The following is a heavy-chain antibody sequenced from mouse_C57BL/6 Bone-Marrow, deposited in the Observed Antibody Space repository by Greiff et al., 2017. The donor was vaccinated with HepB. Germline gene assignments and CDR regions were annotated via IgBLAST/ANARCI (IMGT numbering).Heavy chain of an antibody. CDR3: SLYYYGSSPFAY. V-gene: IGHV2-5*01. D-gene: IGHD1-1*01. CDR1: GFSLTSYG. Sequence: QVQLQQSGPGLVQPSQRLSITCTVSGFSLTSYGVHWVRQSPGKGLEWLGVIWRGGSTDYNAAFMSRLSITKDNSKSQVFFKMNSLQADDTAIYYCSLYYYGSSPFAYWGQGTLVTVSA. CDR2: IWRGGST. J-gene: IGHJ3*01.